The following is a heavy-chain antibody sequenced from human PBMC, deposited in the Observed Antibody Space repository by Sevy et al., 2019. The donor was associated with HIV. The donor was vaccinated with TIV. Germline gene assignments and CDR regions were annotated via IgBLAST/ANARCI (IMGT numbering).Heavy chain of an antibody. V-gene: IGHV3-48*03. CDR3: ARVGSYSSGWYFTGGDYYYYGMDV. CDR2: ISSSGSTI. J-gene: IGHJ6*02. CDR1: GFTFSSYE. Sequence: GGSLRLSCAASGFTFSSYEMKWVRQAPGKGLEWVSYISSSGSTIYYADSVKGRFTISRDNAKNSLYLQMNSLRAEDTAVYYCARVGSYSSGWYFTGGDYYYYGMDVWGQGTTVTVSS. D-gene: IGHD6-19*01.